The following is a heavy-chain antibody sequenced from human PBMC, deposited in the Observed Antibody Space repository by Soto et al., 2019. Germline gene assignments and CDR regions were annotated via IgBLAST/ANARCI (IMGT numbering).Heavy chain of an antibody. V-gene: IGHV3-30-3*01. D-gene: IGHD6-19*01. CDR3: ASDPLAVTGSFVDY. CDR1: GLTFNIFA. CDR2: LSYDGREI. J-gene: IGHJ4*02. Sequence: GGSLRLSCVASGLTFNIFAFHWVRQAPGKGLEWLSVLSYDGREIHYSESVKGRFTISRDSSTNTVYLEMNSLSYEDTPVYYCASDPLAVTGSFVDYWDQGTLVTVYS.